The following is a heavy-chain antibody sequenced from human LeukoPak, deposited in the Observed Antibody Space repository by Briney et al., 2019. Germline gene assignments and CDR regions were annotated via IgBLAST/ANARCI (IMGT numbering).Heavy chain of an antibody. V-gene: IGHV3-30*02. D-gene: IGHD2-2*01. CDR1: GFTFSSYG. J-gene: IGHJ4*02. CDR2: IRCDGSNK. Sequence: GGSLRLSCAASGFTFSSYGMHWVRQAPGKGLEWVAFIRCDGSNKYYADSVKGRFTISRDNSKNTLYLQMNSLRAEDAAVYYCAKDRSSYQLLPNSLDYWGQGTLVTVSS. CDR3: AKDRSSYQLLPNSLDY.